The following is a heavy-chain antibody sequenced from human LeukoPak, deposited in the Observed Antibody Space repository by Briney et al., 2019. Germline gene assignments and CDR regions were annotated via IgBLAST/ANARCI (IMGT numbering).Heavy chain of an antibody. Sequence: PSETLSLTCTVSGYSISSGYYWGWIRQPPGKGLEWIGSIYYSGSTYYNLSLKSRVTISVDTSKNQFSLKVRSVTAADTAVYYCARQPFPIGGSYYYFDYWGQGTLVTVSS. CDR1: GYSISSGYY. J-gene: IGHJ4*02. CDR2: IYYSGST. V-gene: IGHV4-38-2*02. D-gene: IGHD1-26*01. CDR3: ARQPFPIGGSYYYFDY.